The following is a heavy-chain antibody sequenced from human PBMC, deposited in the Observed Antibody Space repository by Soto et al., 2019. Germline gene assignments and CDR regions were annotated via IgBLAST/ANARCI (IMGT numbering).Heavy chain of an antibody. CDR3: ARDGGGYDVKYYFDY. J-gene: IGHJ4*02. CDR2: IYYRGST. D-gene: IGHD5-12*01. CDR1: GGSISSYY. Sequence: QVQLQESGPGLVKPSETLSLTCTVSGGSISSYYWSWIRQPPGKGLEWIGSIYYRGSTNYKPSHKSRVTRSVGTSKNQFSLKLSSVTAADTAVYYCARDGGGYDVKYYFDYWGQGTLVTVSS. V-gene: IGHV4-59*01.